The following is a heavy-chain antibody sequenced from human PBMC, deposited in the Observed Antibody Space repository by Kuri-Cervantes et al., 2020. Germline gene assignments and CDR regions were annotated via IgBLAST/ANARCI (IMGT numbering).Heavy chain of an antibody. CDR3: ARDKSSSGAAPGAFDI. CDR1: GGSISSGGYY. D-gene: IGHD2-8*02. J-gene: IGHJ3*02. V-gene: IGHV4-31*03. CDR2: IYYSGST. Sequence: SETLSLTCTVSGGSISSGGYYWSWIRQHPGKGLEWIGYIYYSGSTYYNPSLKSRVTISVDTSKNQFSLKLSSVTAADTAVYYCARDKSSSGAAPGAFDIWGQGTMVTVSS.